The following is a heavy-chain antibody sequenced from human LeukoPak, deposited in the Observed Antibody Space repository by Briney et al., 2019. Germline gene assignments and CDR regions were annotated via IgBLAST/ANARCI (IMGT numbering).Heavy chain of an antibody. CDR2: MNPNSGNT. CDR3: ARGPNYYDSSGTGAFDI. J-gene: IGHJ3*02. CDR1: GYTFTSYG. Sequence: GASVKVSCKASGYTFTSYGISWVRQAPGQGLEWMGWMNPNSGNTGYAQKFQGRVTMTRNTSISTAYMELSSLRSEDTAVYYCARGPNYYDSSGTGAFDIWGQGTMVTVSS. V-gene: IGHV1-8*02. D-gene: IGHD3-22*01.